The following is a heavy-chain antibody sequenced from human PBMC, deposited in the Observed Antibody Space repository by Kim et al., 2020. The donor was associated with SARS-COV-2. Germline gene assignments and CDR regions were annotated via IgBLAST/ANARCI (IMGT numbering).Heavy chain of an antibody. CDR3: ASGVDTAMEVFDY. CDR2: IYYSGST. CDR1: GGSISSGGYY. V-gene: IGHV4-31*03. J-gene: IGHJ4*02. Sequence: SETLSLTCTVSGGSISSGGYYWSWIRQHPGKGLEWIGYIYYSGSTYYNPSLKSRVTISVDTSKNQFSLKLSSVTAADTAVYYCASGVDTAMEVFDYWGQGTLVTVSS. D-gene: IGHD5-18*01.